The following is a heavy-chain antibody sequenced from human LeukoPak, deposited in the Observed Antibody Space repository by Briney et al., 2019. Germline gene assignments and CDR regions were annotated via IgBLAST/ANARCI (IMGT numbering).Heavy chain of an antibody. V-gene: IGHV1-18*01. D-gene: IGHD2-15*01. CDR1: GYTFTSYG. J-gene: IGHJ4*02. CDR2: ISAYNGNT. Sequence: ASVKVSCKASGYTFTSYGISWVRQAPGQGLEWMGWISAYNGNTNYAQKLQGRVTMTTDTSTSTAYTELRSLRSDDTAVHYCARVSSIVVLVAASDYWGQGTLVTVSS. CDR3: ARVSSIVVLVAASDY.